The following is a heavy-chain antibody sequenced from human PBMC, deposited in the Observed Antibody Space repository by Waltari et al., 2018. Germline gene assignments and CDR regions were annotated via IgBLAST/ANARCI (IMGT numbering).Heavy chain of an antibody. Sequence: EVQLVQSGAEVKKPGESLQISCEGSGYGFANYWIAWVRQMPGKGLEWMGIIYAGDSNPRYSPSFQGHVTMSADKSISTAYLQWSSLKASDTAMYFCARALTFCGGDCSRAFDYWGQGTLVTVSS. V-gene: IGHV5-51*01. J-gene: IGHJ4*02. CDR2: IYAGDSNP. D-gene: IGHD2-21*01. CDR3: ARALTFCGGDCSRAFDY. CDR1: GYGFANYW.